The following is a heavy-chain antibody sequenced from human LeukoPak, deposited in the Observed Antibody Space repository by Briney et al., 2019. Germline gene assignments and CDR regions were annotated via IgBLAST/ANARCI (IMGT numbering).Heavy chain of an antibody. J-gene: IGHJ4*02. CDR1: GGSISYDY. D-gene: IGHD2-21*02. CDR3: ATLRGASTAVFDS. Sequence: SETLSLTCAVSGGSISYDYWSWIRQSPGKRLEWIGYIHYSGATNYSPSLKSRVTISVDTSKNQFSLKLSSVTAADTALYYCATLRGASTAVFDSWGQGALVTVSS. CDR2: IHYSGAT. V-gene: IGHV4-59*08.